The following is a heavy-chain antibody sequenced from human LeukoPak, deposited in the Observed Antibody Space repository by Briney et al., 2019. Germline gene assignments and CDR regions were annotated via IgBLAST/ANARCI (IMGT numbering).Heavy chain of an antibody. J-gene: IGHJ4*02. Sequence: GRSLRLSCAASGFTFSSYAMHWVRQAPGKGPEWVAVISYDGSNKYYADSVKGRFTISRDNSKNTLYLQMNSLRAEDTAVYYCARVAYYYDSSGYYAYWGQGTLVTVSS. CDR2: ISYDGSNK. D-gene: IGHD3-22*01. V-gene: IGHV3-30-3*01. CDR1: GFTFSSYA. CDR3: ARVAYYYDSSGYYAY.